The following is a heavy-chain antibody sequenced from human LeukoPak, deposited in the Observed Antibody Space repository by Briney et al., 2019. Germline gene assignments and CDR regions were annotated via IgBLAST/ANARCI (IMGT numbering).Heavy chain of an antibody. V-gene: IGHV4-59*01. Sequence: SETLSLTCTVSGGSISSDYWSWIRQPPGKGLEWIGYMYNSGSTNYNPSLKSRVTISVDTSKNQFSLKLSSVTAADTAVYFCARFSSIRSYFDYWGQGTLVTVSS. CDR1: GGSISSDY. J-gene: IGHJ4*02. CDR3: ARFSSIRSYFDY. CDR2: MYNSGST. D-gene: IGHD6-13*01.